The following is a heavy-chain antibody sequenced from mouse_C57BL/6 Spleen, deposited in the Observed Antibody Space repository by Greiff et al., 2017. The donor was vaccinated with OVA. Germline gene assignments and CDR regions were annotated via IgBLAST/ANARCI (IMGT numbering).Heavy chain of an antibody. CDR3: ARLGRNAY. Sequence: EVQLQQSVAELVRPGASVKLSCTASGFTIKNTYMHWVRQRPEQGLEWIGRIDPASGNTKYAPKFQGQATITTDTSSNTAYLQLSSLTSEDTAIYCCARLGRNAYWGQGTLVTVSA. J-gene: IGHJ3*01. CDR2: IDPASGNT. CDR1: GFTIKNTY. V-gene: IGHV14-3*01.